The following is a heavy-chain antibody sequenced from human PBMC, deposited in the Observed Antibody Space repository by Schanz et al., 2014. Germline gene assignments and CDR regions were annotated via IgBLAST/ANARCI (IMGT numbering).Heavy chain of an antibody. J-gene: IGHJ6*02. V-gene: IGHV4-30-4*07. CDR1: GGSISSGGYS. CDR3: ARDRGMTTSDYYYGMDV. Sequence: QVQLQESGPGLVKPSQTLSLTCAVSGGSISSGGYSWNWIRQPPGKGLEWIVYIYYSGSTYYNPYLKSRVPISVDTSKNQFSLKLSSVTAADTAVYYCARDRGMTTSDYYYGMDVWGQGTTVTVSS. D-gene: IGHD4-17*01. CDR2: IYYSGST.